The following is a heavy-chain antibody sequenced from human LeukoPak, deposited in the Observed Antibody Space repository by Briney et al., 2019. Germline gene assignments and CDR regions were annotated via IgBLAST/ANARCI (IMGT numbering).Heavy chain of an antibody. CDR1: GFTFSNYN. J-gene: IGHJ4*02. V-gene: IGHV3-21*01. Sequence: GGSLRLSCAASGFTFSNYNMNWVRQAPGKGLEWVSSITSSSTYIYYADSVKGRFTISRDNAKNSLYLQMNSLRAEDTAVYYCARSPTRDYYGSGSVFDYWGQGTLVTVSS. D-gene: IGHD3-10*01. CDR3: ARSPTRDYYGSGSVFDY. CDR2: ITSSSTYI.